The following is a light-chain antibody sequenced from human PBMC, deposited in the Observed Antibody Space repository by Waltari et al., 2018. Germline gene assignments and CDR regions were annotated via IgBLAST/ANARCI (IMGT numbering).Light chain of an antibody. Sequence: EIVMTQSPATLSVSPGERATLSCRASQGISSNLAWYQQKPGQAPRLLIYDASTRATDIPARFSGSGSGTDFTLTIASLQSEDFAVYFCQQYDNWPPWTFGQGTKVEIK. V-gene: IGKV3-15*01. CDR1: QGISSN. CDR2: DAS. J-gene: IGKJ1*01. CDR3: QQYDNWPPWT.